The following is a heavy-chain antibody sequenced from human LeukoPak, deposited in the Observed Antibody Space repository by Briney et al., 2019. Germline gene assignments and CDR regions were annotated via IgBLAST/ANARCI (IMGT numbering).Heavy chain of an antibody. D-gene: IGHD6-19*01. CDR2: IGTAGDT. V-gene: IGHV3-13*01. CDR3: AGAGSETQWRAFDF. J-gene: IGHJ4*02. Sequence: PGGSLRLSCAASGFTFSRYDMHWVRQATGKGLEWVSGIGTAGDTYYAGSVKGRFTIPRENAKNSLYLQMNSLTAGDTAVYYCAGAGSETQWRAFDFWGQGALVTVFS. CDR1: GFTFSRYD.